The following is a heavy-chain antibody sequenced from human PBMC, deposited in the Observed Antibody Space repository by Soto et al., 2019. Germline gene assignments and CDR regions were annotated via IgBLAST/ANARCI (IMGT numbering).Heavy chain of an antibody. V-gene: IGHV3-33*01. Sequence: PGGSLRLSCAASGFTFSNSGMHWVRQAPGKGLEWVAVIWYDGSNKYYADSVKGRFTISRDNSNNTLYLQMNSVRAEDTAVYYCARGGGNYGDYYYYYYGMDVWGQGTTVTVSS. J-gene: IGHJ6*02. CDR2: IWYDGSNK. CDR1: GFTFSNSG. CDR3: ARGGGNYGDYYYYYYGMDV. D-gene: IGHD4-17*01.